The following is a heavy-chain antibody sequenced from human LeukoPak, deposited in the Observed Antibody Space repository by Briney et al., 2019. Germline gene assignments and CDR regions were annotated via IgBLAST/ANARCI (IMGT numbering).Heavy chain of an antibody. J-gene: IGHJ3*02. CDR2: IYYSGST. Sequence: SETLSLTCTVSGGSISSGDYYWSWIRQPPGKGLEWIGYIYYSGSTYYNPSLKSRVTISVDTSKNQFFLRLSSVTAADTAVYYCARAASGSSRHYGAFDIWGQGTMVTVSS. CDR3: ARAASGSSRHYGAFDI. CDR1: GGSISSGDYY. D-gene: IGHD3-16*01. V-gene: IGHV4-30-4*02.